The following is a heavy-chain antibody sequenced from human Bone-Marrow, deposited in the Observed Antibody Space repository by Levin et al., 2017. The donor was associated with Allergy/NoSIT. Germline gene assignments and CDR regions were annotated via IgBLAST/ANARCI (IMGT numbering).Heavy chain of an antibody. CDR1: XXXXXXAR. D-gene: IGHD1-26*01. CDR2: MYYSGNT. CDR3: ARDRVILGDTNYYYGMDG. V-gene: IGHV4-59*01. Sequence: SETLSLTCTXXXXXXXXARWSRNGQPPGKGLEWIGCMYYSGNTKYNPSLKSRVTISLDTSKNQFSLKLSSVTDADTAVYYCARDRVILGDTNYYYGMDGWGQGTTVTVSS. J-gene: IGHJ6*02.